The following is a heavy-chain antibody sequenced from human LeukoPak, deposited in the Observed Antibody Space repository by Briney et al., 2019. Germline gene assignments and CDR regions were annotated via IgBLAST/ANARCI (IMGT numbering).Heavy chain of an antibody. CDR2: IWYDGSNK. CDR1: GFTFSRYG. Sequence: GGSLRLSCAASGFTFSRYGMHWVRQAPGKGLEWVAVIWYDGSNKYYADSVKGRFTISRDNSKNTLYLQMNSLRAEDTAVYYCARASHPYYNYHYMDVWGKGTTVTVSS. CDR3: ARASHPYYNYHYMDV. V-gene: IGHV3-33*01. J-gene: IGHJ6*03.